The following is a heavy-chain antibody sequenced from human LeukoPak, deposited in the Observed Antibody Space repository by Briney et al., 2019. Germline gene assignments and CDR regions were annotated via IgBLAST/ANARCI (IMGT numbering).Heavy chain of an antibody. V-gene: IGHV7-4-1*02. CDR3: ASPSGPIHLWNHDAFDI. CDR1: GSTFTSYA. Sequence: ASVKVSCKASGSTFTSYAVNWVRQAPGQGLEWMGWINTNTGDPTYAQGFTGRFVLLLDNSASTTYLQISSLKAEDTAVYYCASPSGPIHLWNHDAFDIWGQGTMVTVSS. D-gene: IGHD5-18*01. CDR2: INTNTGDP. J-gene: IGHJ3*02.